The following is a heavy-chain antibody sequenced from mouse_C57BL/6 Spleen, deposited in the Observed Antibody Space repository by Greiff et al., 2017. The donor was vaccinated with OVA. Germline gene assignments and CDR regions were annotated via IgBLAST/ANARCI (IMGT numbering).Heavy chain of an antibody. Sequence: VQVVESGPGLVAPSQSLSITCTVSGFSLTSYGVHWVRQPPGKGLEWLVVIWSDGSTTYNSALKSRLSISKDNSKSQVFLKMNSLQTDDTAMYYCARHYYGGSYWYFDVWGTGTTVTVSS. CDR3: ARHYYGGSYWYFDV. D-gene: IGHD1-1*01. CDR2: IWSDGST. J-gene: IGHJ1*03. V-gene: IGHV2-6-1*01. CDR1: GFSLTSYG.